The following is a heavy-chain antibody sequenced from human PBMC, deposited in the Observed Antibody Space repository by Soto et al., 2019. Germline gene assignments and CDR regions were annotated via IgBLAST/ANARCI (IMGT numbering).Heavy chain of an antibody. V-gene: IGHV4-59*01. J-gene: IGHJ4*02. CDR1: GGSISSYY. CDR3: ARDSDGDYYFDY. Sequence: SETLSLTCTVSGGSISSYYWIWIGQPPGKGLEWIGYIYYSGSTNYNPSLKSRVTISVDTSKNQFSLKLSSVTAADTAVYYCARDSDGDYYFDYWGQGTLVTSPQ. D-gene: IGHD4-17*01. CDR2: IYYSGST.